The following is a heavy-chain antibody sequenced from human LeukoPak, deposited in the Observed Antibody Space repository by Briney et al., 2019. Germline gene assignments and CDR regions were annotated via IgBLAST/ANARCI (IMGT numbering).Heavy chain of an antibody. CDR1: GYAFTGYY. D-gene: IGHD6-19*01. CDR3: ARQWLGLGWFDP. Sequence: ASVKVSCKASGYAFTGYYMHWVRQAPGQGLEWMGWINPNSGGTNYAQKFQGRVTMTGDTSISTAYMELSRLRSDDTAVYYCARQWLGLGWFDPWGQGTLVTVCS. CDR2: INPNSGGT. J-gene: IGHJ5*02. V-gene: IGHV1-2*02.